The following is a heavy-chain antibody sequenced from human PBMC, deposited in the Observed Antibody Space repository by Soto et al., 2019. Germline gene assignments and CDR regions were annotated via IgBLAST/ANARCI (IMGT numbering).Heavy chain of an antibody. CDR2: IWHDGSNT. CDR1: GFTFSSYG. J-gene: IGHJ5*02. V-gene: IGHV3-33*01. D-gene: IGHD6-13*01. CDR3: ARDPSIGGVTASGNWFDP. Sequence: GGSLRLSCAASGFTFSSYGMHWVRQGPGKGLERVAVIWHDGSNTYYADSMKGRFSISRDNSKNTLYLQMNSLRVEDTAVYYCARDPSIGGVTASGNWFDPWGQGTLVTVSS.